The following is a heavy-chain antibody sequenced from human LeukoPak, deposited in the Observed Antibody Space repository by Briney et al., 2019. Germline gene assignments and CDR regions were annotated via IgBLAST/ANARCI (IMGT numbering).Heavy chain of an antibody. CDR2: FDPEDGET. CDR1: GGTFSSYA. Sequence: ASVKVSCKASGGTFSSYAISWVRQAPGKGLEWMGGFDPEDGETIYAQKFQGRVTMAEDTSTDTAYMELSSLRSEDTAVYYCARGGYYDSSGYYYWFDPWGQGTLVTVSS. J-gene: IGHJ5*02. CDR3: ARGGYYDSSGYYYWFDP. V-gene: IGHV1-24*01. D-gene: IGHD3-22*01.